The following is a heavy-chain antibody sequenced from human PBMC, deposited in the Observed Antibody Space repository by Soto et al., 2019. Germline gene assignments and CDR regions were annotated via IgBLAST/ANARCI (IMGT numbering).Heavy chain of an antibody. J-gene: IGHJ6*02. V-gene: IGHV1-18*01. CDR3: ARDRGSSEDYYYFGKAV. Sequence: GASVKVACKASGYTFTSYGISRVRHAPVQGGERIGWISAYNGNTNYAQKLQGRVTMTTDTSTSTAYLELRSLRSDDTAVYYCARDRGSSEDYYYFGKAVWGQGST. CDR1: GYTFTSYG. CDR2: ISAYNGNT. D-gene: IGHD6-6*01.